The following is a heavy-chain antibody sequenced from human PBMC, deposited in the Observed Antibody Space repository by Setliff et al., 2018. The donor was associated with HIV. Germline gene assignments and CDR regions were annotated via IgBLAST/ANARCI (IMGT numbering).Heavy chain of an antibody. V-gene: IGHV3-30-3*01. CDR3: ARDRGYRSAWSYYGMDV. D-gene: IGHD6-19*01. CDR2: ISYDGTNK. Sequence: PGGSLRLSCAASELTFSTHAIHWVRQAPGKGLEWVAVISYDGTNKYYGDPVKGRFTISRDNSKKTLYLQMNSLSGDDTAVYYCARDRGYRSAWSYYGMDVWGQGTTVTVSS. J-gene: IGHJ6*02. CDR1: ELTFSTHA.